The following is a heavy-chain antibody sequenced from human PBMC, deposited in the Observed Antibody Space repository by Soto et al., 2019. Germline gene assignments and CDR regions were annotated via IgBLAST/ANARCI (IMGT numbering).Heavy chain of an antibody. J-gene: IGHJ6*02. CDR3: ARERGKWELLYYYYYGMDV. CDR1: GFTFSSDW. Sequence: PGGSLRLSCAASGFTFSSDWMHWVRQAPGKGLVWVSRINFDGSDTSYADSVKGRFTISRDNAKNTLYLQMNSLRAEDTAVYYCARERGKWELLYYYYYGMDVWGQGTTVTVSS. CDR2: INFDGSDT. V-gene: IGHV3-74*01. D-gene: IGHD1-26*01.